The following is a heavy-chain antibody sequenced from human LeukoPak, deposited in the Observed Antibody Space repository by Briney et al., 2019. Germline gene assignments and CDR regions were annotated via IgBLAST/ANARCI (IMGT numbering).Heavy chain of an antibody. CDR3: VRLRGGYNYALGPFDF. CDR1: EFTFSSYS. Sequence: GGSLRLFCAASEFTFSSYSINWVRQARGKGLEWVSSISSIRSYIYYADSVKGRFTISRDNAKNSLYLQMNSLRAEDTAVYYCVRLRGGYNYALGPFDFWGQRTLVTVSS. D-gene: IGHD5-18*01. J-gene: IGHJ4*02. CDR2: ISSIRSYI. V-gene: IGHV3-21*01.